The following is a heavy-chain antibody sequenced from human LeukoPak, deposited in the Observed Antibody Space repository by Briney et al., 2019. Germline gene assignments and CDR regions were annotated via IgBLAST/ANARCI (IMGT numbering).Heavy chain of an antibody. CDR1: GFTFSDYY. V-gene: IGHV3-11*04. D-gene: IGHD3-10*02. CDR3: AELGITMIGGV. Sequence: GGSLRLSCAASGFTFSDYYMTWIRQAPGKGLEWVSYISDTGSTKYYADSVKGRFTISRDNAKNSLYLQMNSLRAEDTAVYYCAELGITMIGGVWGKGTTVTISS. J-gene: IGHJ6*04. CDR2: ISDTGSTK.